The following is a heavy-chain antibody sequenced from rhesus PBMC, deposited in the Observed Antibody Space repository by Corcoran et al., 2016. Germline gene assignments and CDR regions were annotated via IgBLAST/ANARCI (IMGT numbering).Heavy chain of an antibody. CDR2: ISNGGGST. Sequence: EVQLVESGGGLAKPGGSLRLSCAASGLTFSTFWVHWVRQAPGKGLEWVSSISNGGGSTWYSDTVNGRFTISRENAKNTLYLQMSSLRPEDAAVYYCAREERQWVRYFDLWGPGTPVTISS. CDR1: GLTFSTFW. V-gene: IGHV3-178*01. J-gene: IGHJ2*01. D-gene: IGHD5-24*01. CDR3: AREERQWVRYFDL.